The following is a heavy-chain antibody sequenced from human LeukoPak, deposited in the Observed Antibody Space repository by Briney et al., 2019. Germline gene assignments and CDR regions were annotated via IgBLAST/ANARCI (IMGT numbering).Heavy chain of an antibody. J-gene: IGHJ3*02. D-gene: IGHD6-19*01. CDR3: AKEGQSVPHEDAFDI. V-gene: IGHV3-23*01. CDR2: ISGSGGST. Sequence: GGSLRLSCAASGFGVSDYAMTWIRQSPGKGLEWVSAISGSGGSTYYADSVKGRFTISRDNSKNTLYLQMNSLRAEDTAVYYCAKEGQSVPHEDAFDIWGQGTMVTVSS. CDR1: GFGVSDYA.